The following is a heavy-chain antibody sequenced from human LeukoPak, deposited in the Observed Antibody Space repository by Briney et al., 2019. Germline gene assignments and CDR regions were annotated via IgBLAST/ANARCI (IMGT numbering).Heavy chain of an antibody. CDR3: ARGTGTTFVWFDP. CDR1: GGSISGYY. D-gene: IGHD1-7*01. V-gene: IGHV4-4*07. Sequence: PSETLSLTCTVAGGSISGYYRSWIRHPPGRGLEWIGRIYSSGSTTYDPSLKSRVTLSVDTSKNHFSLKLTSVTAADTAVYYCARGTGTTFVWFDPWGQGTLVTVSS. J-gene: IGHJ5*02. CDR2: IYSSGST.